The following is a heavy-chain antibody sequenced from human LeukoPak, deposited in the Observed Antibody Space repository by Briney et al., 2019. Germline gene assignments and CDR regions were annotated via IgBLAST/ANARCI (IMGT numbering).Heavy chain of an antibody. CDR1: VDTVSSNRTA. V-gene: IGHV6-1*01. D-gene: IGHD6-13*01. Sequence: SQTLTLTCAISVDTVSSNRTAWNWIRQSPSRGLEWLGRTYYRSNWYYDYADSVKSRITINPDTSKNQFSLHLNSLTPEDTAMDYWAGVMGYSGSWNWVDYWGQGTLVTVSS. CDR2: TYYRSNWYY. CDR3: AGVMGYSGSWNWVDY. J-gene: IGHJ5*01.